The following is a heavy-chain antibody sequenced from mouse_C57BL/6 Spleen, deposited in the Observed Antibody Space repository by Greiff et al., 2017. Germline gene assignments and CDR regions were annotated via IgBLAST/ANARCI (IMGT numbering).Heavy chain of an antibody. D-gene: IGHD2-1*01. CDR2: FYPGSGSI. CDR1: GYTFTEYT. Sequence: QVQLQQSGAELVKPGASVKLSCKASGYTFTEYTIHWVKQRSGQGLEWIGWFYPGSGSIKYNEKFKDKATLTADKSSSTVYMELSRLTSEDSAVYLCARHGRGNYERPYYAMNYWGRGASVTVAS. V-gene: IGHV1-62-2*01. J-gene: IGHJ4*01. CDR3: ARHGRGNYERPYYAMNY.